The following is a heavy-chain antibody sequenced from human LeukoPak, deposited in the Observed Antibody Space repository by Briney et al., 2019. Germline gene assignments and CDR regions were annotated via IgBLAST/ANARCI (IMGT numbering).Heavy chain of an antibody. CDR2: INPSGGST. Sequence: ASVKVSCKASGYTFTSYYMHWVRQAPGQGLEWMGIINPSGGSTSYAQKFQGRVTMARDTSTSTVYMELSSLRSEDTAVYYCARDLGGYHFDYWGQGTLVTVSS. J-gene: IGHJ4*02. V-gene: IGHV1-46*01. CDR3: ARDLGGYHFDY. D-gene: IGHD1-26*01. CDR1: GYTFTSYY.